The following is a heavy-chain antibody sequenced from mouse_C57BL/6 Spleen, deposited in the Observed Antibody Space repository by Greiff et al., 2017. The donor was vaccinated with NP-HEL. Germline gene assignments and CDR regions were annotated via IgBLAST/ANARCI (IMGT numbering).Heavy chain of an antibody. CDR3: ARGEALLRWYFDV. Sequence: EVMLVESGGGLVKPGGSLKLSCAASGFTFSSYAMSWVRQTPEKRLEWVATISDGGSYTYYPDNVKGRFTISRDNAKNNLYLQMSHLKSEDTAVYYCARGEALLRWYFDVWGTGTTVTVSS. CDR2: ISDGGSYT. J-gene: IGHJ1*03. D-gene: IGHD1-1*01. V-gene: IGHV5-4*03. CDR1: GFTFSSYA.